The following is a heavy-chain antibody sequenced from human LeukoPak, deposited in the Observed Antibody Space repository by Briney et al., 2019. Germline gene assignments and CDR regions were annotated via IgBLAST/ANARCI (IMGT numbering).Heavy chain of an antibody. CDR2: FDPEDGET. CDR1: GYTLTELS. CDR3: ATNYDILTGYPPSFGY. J-gene: IGHJ4*02. V-gene: IGHV1-24*01. Sequence: GASVKVSCKVSGYTLTELSMHWVRQAPGKGLEWMGGFDPEDGETIYAQKFQGRVTMTEDTSTDTAYMELSSLRSEDTAVYYCATNYDILTGYPPSFGYWGQGTLVTVSS. D-gene: IGHD3-9*01.